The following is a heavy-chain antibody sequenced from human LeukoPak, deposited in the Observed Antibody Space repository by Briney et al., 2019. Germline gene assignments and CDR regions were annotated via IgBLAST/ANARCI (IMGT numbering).Heavy chain of an antibody. CDR3: AKARSGGVIVARYFDY. V-gene: IGHV3-9*01. CDR2: ISWNSGSI. Sequence: GGSLRLSCAASGFTFDDYAMHWVRQAPGKGLEWVSGISWNSGSIDYADSVKGRFTISRDNAKNSLYLQMKSLRAEDTALYYCAKARSGGVIVARYFDYWGQGTLVTVSS. J-gene: IGHJ4*02. D-gene: IGHD3-16*02. CDR1: GFTFDDYA.